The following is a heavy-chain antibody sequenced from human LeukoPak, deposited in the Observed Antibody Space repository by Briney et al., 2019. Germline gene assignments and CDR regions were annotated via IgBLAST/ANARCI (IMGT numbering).Heavy chain of an antibody. V-gene: IGHV4-4*08. D-gene: IGHD5-24*01. Sequence: SETLSLTCSVSGDSTSDFYWNWIRQSPGKGLEWIGNIHDSSISNYNLSLKSRVTISIDTSRRQFFLKLSSVTAADTALYYCALAPNSNWFDFWGQGTLVTVSS. CDR2: IHDSSIS. J-gene: IGHJ5*01. CDR1: GDSTSDFY. CDR3: ALAPNSNWFDF.